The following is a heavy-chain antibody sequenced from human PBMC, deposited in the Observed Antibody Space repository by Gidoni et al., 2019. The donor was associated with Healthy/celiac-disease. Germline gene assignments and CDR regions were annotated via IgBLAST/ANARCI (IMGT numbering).Heavy chain of an antibody. D-gene: IGHD6-6*01. CDR1: GGSISSGGYY. V-gene: IGHV4-31*03. CDR3: ARGRILQPFIAARQEDDAFDI. CDR2: IYYSGST. J-gene: IGHJ3*02. Sequence: QVQLQESGPGLVKPSQTLSPTCTASGGSISSGGYYWSWIRQHPGKGLEWIGYIYYSGSTYYNPSLKSRVTISVDTSKNQFSLKLSSVTAADTAVYYCARGRILQPFIAARQEDDAFDIWCQGTMVTVSS.